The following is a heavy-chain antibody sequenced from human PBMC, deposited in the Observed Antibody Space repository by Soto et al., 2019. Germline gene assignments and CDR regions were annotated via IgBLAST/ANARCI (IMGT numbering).Heavy chain of an antibody. CDR3: ARDREGGWLVISHDFDY. CDR1: GFTVSSYA. Sequence: QVPLVESGGGVVQPGRSLRLSCAASGFTVSSYAMHWVRQAPGKGLEWVAVISYDGSNKYYADSVKGRLTISRDNSKNTLYLQMNSLRAEDTAVYYCARDREGGWLVISHDFDYWGQGTLVTVSS. D-gene: IGHD6-19*01. J-gene: IGHJ4*02. CDR2: ISYDGSNK. V-gene: IGHV3-30-3*01.